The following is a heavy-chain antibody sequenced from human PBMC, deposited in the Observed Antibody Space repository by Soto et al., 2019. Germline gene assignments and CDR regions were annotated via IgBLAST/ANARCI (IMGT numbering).Heavy chain of an antibody. Sequence: QLQLQESGPGLVKPSETLSLTCTVSGGSISSSSYYWGWIRQPPGKALEWIGSIYYSGSTYYNRSLKSRLTISVDTSKNQFSLKMSSVTAADTAVYYCARHTPAITISDHWGQGTLVTVSS. V-gene: IGHV4-39*01. CDR3: ARHTPAITISDH. CDR2: IYYSGST. J-gene: IGHJ4*02. CDR1: GGSISSSSYY. D-gene: IGHD5-12*01.